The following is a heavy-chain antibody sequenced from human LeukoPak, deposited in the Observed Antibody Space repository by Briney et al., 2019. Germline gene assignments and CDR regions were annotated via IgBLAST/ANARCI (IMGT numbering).Heavy chain of an antibody. Sequence: SETLSLTRTVSGGSISSSSYYWGWLRQPPGKRLEWIGSIYYSGSTYYNPSLKSRVTISVDTSKNQFSLKLSSVTAADTAVYYCASPPNYYGSGRPGEDYWGQGTLVTVSS. CDR1: GGSISSSSYY. CDR3: ASPPNYYGSGRPGEDY. CDR2: IYYSGST. V-gene: IGHV4-39*01. J-gene: IGHJ4*02. D-gene: IGHD3-10*01.